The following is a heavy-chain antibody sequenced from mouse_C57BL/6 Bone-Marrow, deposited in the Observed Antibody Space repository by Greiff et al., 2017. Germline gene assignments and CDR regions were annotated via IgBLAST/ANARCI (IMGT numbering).Heavy chain of an antibody. D-gene: IGHD1-1*01. Sequence: QVQLQQPGAELVRPGTSVKLSCKASGYTFTSYWMHWVKQRPGQGLEWIGVIDPSDSYTNYNQKFKGKATLTVDTSSSTAYMQLSSLTPEDSAVYYCARFYGSSGYWGQGTTLTVSS. V-gene: IGHV1-59*01. CDR1: GYTFTSYW. CDR3: ARFYGSSGY. J-gene: IGHJ2*01. CDR2: IDPSDSYT.